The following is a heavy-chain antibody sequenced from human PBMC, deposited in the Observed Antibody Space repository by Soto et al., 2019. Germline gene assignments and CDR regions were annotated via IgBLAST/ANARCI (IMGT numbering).Heavy chain of an antibody. V-gene: IGHV3-7*01. J-gene: IGHJ6*02. Sequence: GGSLRLSCAASGFTFSSYWMSWVRQAPGKGLEWVANIKQDGSEKYYVDSVKGRFTISRDNAKNSLYLQMNSLRAEDTAVYYCARDPIFDYYDSSGLLTHYYYYGMDVWGQGTTVTVSS. D-gene: IGHD3-22*01. CDR2: IKQDGSEK. CDR1: GFTFSSYW. CDR3: ARDPIFDYYDSSGLLTHYYYYGMDV.